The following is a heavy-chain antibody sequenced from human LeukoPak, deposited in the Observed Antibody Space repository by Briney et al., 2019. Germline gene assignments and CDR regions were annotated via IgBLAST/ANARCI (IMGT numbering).Heavy chain of an antibody. CDR1: GGPFSGYY. CDR3: ARTTTTYYDFWGGYPPWDYFDY. D-gene: IGHD3-3*01. V-gene: IGHV4-34*01. J-gene: IGHJ4*02. Sequence: NPSETLSLTCAVYGGPFSGYYWSWIRQPPGKGLEWIGEINHSGSTNYNPSLKSRVTISVDTSKNQFSLKLSSVTAADTAVYYCARTTTTYYDFWGGYPPWDYFDYWGQGTLVTVSS. CDR2: INHSGST.